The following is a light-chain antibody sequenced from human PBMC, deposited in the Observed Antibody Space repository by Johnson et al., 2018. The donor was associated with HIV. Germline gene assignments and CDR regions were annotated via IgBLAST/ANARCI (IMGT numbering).Light chain of an antibody. V-gene: IGLV1-51*02. CDR3: GTWDSSLSAL. Sequence: QPVLTQPPSVSAAPGQKVTISCSGSSFNIGNNYVSWYQQLPGTAPKLLIYENNKRPSGIPDRFSGSKSGTSATLGITGLQTGDEADYYCGTWDSSLSALFGTGTKVTVL. CDR2: ENN. J-gene: IGLJ1*01. CDR1: SFNIGNNY.